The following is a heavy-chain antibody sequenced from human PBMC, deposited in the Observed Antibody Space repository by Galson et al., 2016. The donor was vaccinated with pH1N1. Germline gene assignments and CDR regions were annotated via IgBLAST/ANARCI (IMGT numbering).Heavy chain of an antibody. D-gene: IGHD3-16*01. CDR3: ARDRRHSYGKDFDP. J-gene: IGHJ5*02. CDR2: IRYNADG. V-gene: IGHV4-59*01. Sequence: QVHLQESGPGLVKPSQTLSLTCSVSGDSLSTYHWNWIRQPPGKGLEWIGEIRYNADGDRSPSLRSRVTFSIDTSKNQFSLKLYSVTAADAAVYYCARDRRHSYGKDFDPWGQGTLVIVSA. CDR1: GDSLSTYH.